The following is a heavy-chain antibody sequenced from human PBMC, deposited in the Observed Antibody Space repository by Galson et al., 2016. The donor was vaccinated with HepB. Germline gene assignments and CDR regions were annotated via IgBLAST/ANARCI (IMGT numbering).Heavy chain of an antibody. CDR2: INAYNVNT. CDR1: GYTFTSYG. V-gene: IGHV1-18*04. J-gene: IGHJ5*02. D-gene: IGHD6-19*01. CDR3: ARRAVAGTENWFDP. Sequence: SVKVSCKASGYTFTSYGISWVRQVPGQGLEWMGWINAYNVNTNYAQKRQGRVTMTTDTSTSTAYMEPRSLTSDDTAVYYCARRAVAGTENWFDPWGQGTLVTVSS.